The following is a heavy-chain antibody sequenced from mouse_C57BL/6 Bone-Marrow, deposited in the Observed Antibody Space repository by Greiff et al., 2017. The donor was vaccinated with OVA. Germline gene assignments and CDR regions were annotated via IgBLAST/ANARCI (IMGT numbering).Heavy chain of an antibody. CDR2: IYPGSGST. V-gene: IGHV1-55*01. CDR3: ASTYYYGSSLYWYFDV. CDR1: GYTFTSYW. D-gene: IGHD1-1*01. Sequence: LQQPGASVKMSCKASGYTFTSYWITWVKQRPGQGLEWLGDIYPGSGSTNYNEKFKSKATLTVDTSSSTAYMQLSSLPSEYSAVYYCASTYYYGSSLYWYFDVWGTGTTVTVSS. J-gene: IGHJ1*03.